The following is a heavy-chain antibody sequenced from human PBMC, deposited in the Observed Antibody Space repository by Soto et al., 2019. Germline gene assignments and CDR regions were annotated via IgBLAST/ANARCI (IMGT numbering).Heavy chain of an antibody. CDR1: GFTFSDYY. CDR2: ISSSSGST. CDR3: ARDRGGYDRLYYYHGMDV. D-gene: IGHD5-12*01. J-gene: IGHJ6*02. Sequence: QVQLVESGGGLVKPVGSLRLSCAASGFTFSDYYMSWIRQAPGKGLEYISYISSSSGSTNYADSVKGRFTISRDNAKNSLYLQMSSLRAEDTAVYYCARDRGGYDRLYYYHGMDVWGQGTTVTVSS. V-gene: IGHV3-11*06.